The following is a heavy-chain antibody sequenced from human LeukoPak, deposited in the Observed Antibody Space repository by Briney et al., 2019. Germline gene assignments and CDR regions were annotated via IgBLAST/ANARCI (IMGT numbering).Heavy chain of an antibody. J-gene: IGHJ4*02. D-gene: IGHD3-16*02. CDR2: ISSGSGTI. Sequence: PGGSLRLSCVASGFTFSSYTMNWVRQAPGKGLEWVSYISSGSGTIYCADSVKGRFTISRDNAKNSLYLQMNSLRAEDTAVYYCARDAYRGLDYWGQGTLVTVSS. V-gene: IGHV3-48*04. CDR3: ARDAYRGLDY. CDR1: GFTFSSYT.